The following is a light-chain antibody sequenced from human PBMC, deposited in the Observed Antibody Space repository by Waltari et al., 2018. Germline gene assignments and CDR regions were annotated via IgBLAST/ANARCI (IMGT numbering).Light chain of an antibody. Sequence: QSALTQPASVSGSPGQSITISCTGTSSDVGSYNLVSWYQQHPGKAPKPMIYEGSKRPSGVSNRFSGSKSGNTASLTISGLQAEDEADYYCCSYAGSSTLYYCLGTGTQVNLL. CDR1: SSDVGSYNL. CDR2: EGS. CDR3: CSYAGSSTLYYC. V-gene: IGLV2-23*03. J-gene: IGLJ1*01.